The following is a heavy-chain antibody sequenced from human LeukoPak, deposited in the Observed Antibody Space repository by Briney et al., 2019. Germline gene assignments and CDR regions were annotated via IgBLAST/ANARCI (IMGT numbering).Heavy chain of an antibody. Sequence: ASVKVSCKASGYTFTGYYMHWVRQAPGQGLEWMGWINPNSGGTNYAQKFQGRVTMTRDTSISTAYMELSRLRSDDTAVYYCARGGRVPAAPLSFDPWGQGTLVTVSS. J-gene: IGHJ5*02. CDR2: INPNSGGT. CDR1: GYTFTGYY. D-gene: IGHD2-2*01. V-gene: IGHV1-2*02. CDR3: ARGGRVPAAPLSFDP.